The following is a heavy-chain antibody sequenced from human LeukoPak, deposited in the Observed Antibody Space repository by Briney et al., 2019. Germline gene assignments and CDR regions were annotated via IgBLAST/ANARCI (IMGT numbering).Heavy chain of an antibody. CDR2: IYHSGST. CDR3: ARGKAARSLFDY. J-gene: IGHJ4*02. V-gene: IGHV4-39*07. D-gene: IGHD6-6*01. Sequence: SETLSLTCTVSGGSISSSSYYWGWIRQPPGKGLEWIGYIYHSGSTNYNPSLKSRVTISVDTSKNQFSLKLSSVTAADTAVYYCARGKAARSLFDYWGQGTLVTVSS. CDR1: GGSISSSSYY.